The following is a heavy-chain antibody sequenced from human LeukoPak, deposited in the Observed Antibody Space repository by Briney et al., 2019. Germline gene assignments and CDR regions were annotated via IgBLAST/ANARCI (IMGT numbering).Heavy chain of an antibody. CDR3: ARGPYGTYYYYYMDV. V-gene: IGHV4-39*07. Sequence: SETLSLTCTVSGGSISSSSYYWGWIRQPPGKGLEWIGSIYYSGSTYYNPSLKSRVTISVDTSKNQFSLKLSSVTAADTAVYYCARGPYGTYYYYYMDVWGKGTTVTVSS. CDR2: IYYSGST. D-gene: IGHD1-1*01. J-gene: IGHJ6*03. CDR1: GGSISSSSYY.